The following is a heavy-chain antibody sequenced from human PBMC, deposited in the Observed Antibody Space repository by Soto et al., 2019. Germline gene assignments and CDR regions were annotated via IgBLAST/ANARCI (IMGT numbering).Heavy chain of an antibody. V-gene: IGHV1-69*12. CDR1: GGTFSSYA. CDR3: ARSGGDCISTSCRYYYYGMYV. Sequence: QVQLVQSGAEVKKPGSSVKVSCKASGGTFSSYAISWVRQAPGQGLEWMGGIIPIFDTANYAHKVQGRVTITGYETTSTAYMEVSSLRSEDTAVYYCARSGGDCISTSCRYYYYGMYVLGQGTTVTVSS. J-gene: IGHJ6*02. D-gene: IGHD2-2*01. CDR2: IIPIFDTA.